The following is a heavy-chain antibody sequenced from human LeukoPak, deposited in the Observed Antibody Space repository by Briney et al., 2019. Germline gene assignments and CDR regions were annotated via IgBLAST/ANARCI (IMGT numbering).Heavy chain of an antibody. CDR1: GGTFSSYA. J-gene: IGHJ6*03. CDR3: ARANYDFWSGYYPNIYYYYYMDV. V-gene: IGHV1-69*06. CDR2: IIPIFGTA. D-gene: IGHD3-3*01. Sequence: ASVKVSCKASGGTFSSYAISWVRQAPGQGLEWMGGIIPIFGTANYAQKFQGRVTITADKSTSTAYMELSSLRSEDTAVYYCARANYDFWSGYYPNIYYYYYMDVWGKGTTVTVSS.